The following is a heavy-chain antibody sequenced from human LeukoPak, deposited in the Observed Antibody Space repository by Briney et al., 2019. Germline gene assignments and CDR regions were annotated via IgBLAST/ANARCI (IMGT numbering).Heavy chain of an antibody. D-gene: IGHD3-3*01. CDR2: INPNSGGT. V-gene: IGHV1-2*02. Sequence: GASVKVSCKASGYTFTSYYMHWVRQAPGQGLEWMGWINPNSGGTNYAQKFQGRVTMTRDTSISTAYMELSRLRSDDTAVYYCARRSGYDYYMDVWGKGTTVTVSS. CDR3: ARRSGYDYYMDV. J-gene: IGHJ6*03. CDR1: GYTFTSYY.